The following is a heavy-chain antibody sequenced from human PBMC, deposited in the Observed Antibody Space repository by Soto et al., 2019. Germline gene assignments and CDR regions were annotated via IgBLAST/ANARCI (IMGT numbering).Heavy chain of an antibody. CDR3: ARGRYCLTGRCFPNWFDS. J-gene: IGHJ5*01. CDR1: GDSISNLDYF. D-gene: IGHD7-27*01. V-gene: IGHV4-30-4*01. Sequence: SETLSRTCSVSGDSISNLDYFWAWIRQPPGQALEYIGYIYKSATTYYNPSFESRVAISVDTSKSQFSLNVTSVTAADTAVYFCARGRYCLTGRCFPNWFDSWGQGALVTVSS. CDR2: IYKSATT.